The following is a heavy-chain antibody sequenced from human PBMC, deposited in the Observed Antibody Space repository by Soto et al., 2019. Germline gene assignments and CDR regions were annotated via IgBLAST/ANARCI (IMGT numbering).Heavy chain of an antibody. CDR2: ITSDGKSK. V-gene: IGHV3-74*01. CDR1: GFNFSNHC. D-gene: IGHD2-21*02. CDR3: ARESGDWPLNWFDP. J-gene: IGHJ5*02. Sequence: GGSLRLSCAASGFNFSNHCMHWVRQRPAEGLVWVSRITSDGKSKAYAESVKGRFAISRENAKNTLYLQMNGLTAEDTAVYYCARESGDWPLNWFDPWGEGTLVTVSS.